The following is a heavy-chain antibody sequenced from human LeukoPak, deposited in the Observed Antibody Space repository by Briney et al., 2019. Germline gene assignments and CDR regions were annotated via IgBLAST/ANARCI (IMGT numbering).Heavy chain of an antibody. CDR2: ISTSSSYI. CDR3: ASPGSTLTGGPV. Sequence: GGSLRLSCAASGFTFSSYSMNWVRQAPGKGLEWVSSISTSSSYIKYADSVQGRFTIFRDNALNSVYLQMNSLRADEPPVYYCASPGSTLTGGPVWGQGSLVTVSS. V-gene: IGHV3-21*06. D-gene: IGHD3-9*01. CDR1: GFTFSSYS. J-gene: IGHJ4*02.